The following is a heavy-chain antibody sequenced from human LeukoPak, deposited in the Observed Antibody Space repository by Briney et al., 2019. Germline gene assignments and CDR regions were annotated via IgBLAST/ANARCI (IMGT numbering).Heavy chain of an antibody. J-gene: IGHJ6*03. V-gene: IGHV4-39*01. D-gene: IGHD3-16*02. CDR3: ARLPNDYDYVWGSYRYTSYYMDV. CDR2: IYYSGST. Sequence: SETLSLTCTVSGGSISSSSYYWGWIRQPPGKGLEWIGSIYYSGSTYYNPSLTSRVTISVDTSKNQFSLKLSSVTAADTAVYYCARLPNDYDYVWGSYRYTSYYMDVWGKGTTVTVSS. CDR1: GGSISSSSYY.